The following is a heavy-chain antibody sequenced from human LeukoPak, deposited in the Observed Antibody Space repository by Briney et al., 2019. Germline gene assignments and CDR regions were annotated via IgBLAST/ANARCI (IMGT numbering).Heavy chain of an antibody. D-gene: IGHD6-19*01. V-gene: IGHV4-39*01. Sequence: SETLSLTCTVSGGSISSSSYYWGWIRQPPGKGLEWIGSICYSGSTYYNPSLKSRVTISVDTSKNQFSLKLSSVTAADTAVYYCAGLAGTIDYWGQGTLVTVSS. CDR1: GGSISSSSYY. CDR3: AGLAGTIDY. CDR2: ICYSGST. J-gene: IGHJ4*02.